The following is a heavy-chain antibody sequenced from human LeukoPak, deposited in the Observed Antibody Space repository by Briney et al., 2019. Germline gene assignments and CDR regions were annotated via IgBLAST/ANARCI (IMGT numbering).Heavy chain of an antibody. Sequence: ASVKVSCKASGYTFTGYYMHWVRQAPGQGLEWMGRINPNSGGTNYAQKFQGRVTMTRDTSISTAYMELSRLRSDDTAVYYCARVVRYGSGRVSGDYWGQGTLVTVSS. CDR3: ARVVRYGSGRVSGDY. J-gene: IGHJ4*02. D-gene: IGHD3-10*01. V-gene: IGHV1-2*06. CDR2: INPNSGGT. CDR1: GYTFTGYY.